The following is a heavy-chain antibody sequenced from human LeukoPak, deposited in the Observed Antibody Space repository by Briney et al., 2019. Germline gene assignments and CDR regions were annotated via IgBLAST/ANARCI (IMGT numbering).Heavy chain of an antibody. CDR1: GGSISSYY. J-gene: IGHJ6*03. Sequence: PSGTLSLTCTVSGGSISSYYWSWIRQPAGKGLEWIGRIYTSGSTNYNPSLKSRVTMSVDTSKNQFSLKLSSVTAADTAVYYCARDRKGYYYYYMDVWGRGTTVTISS. CDR2: IYTSGST. V-gene: IGHV4-4*07. CDR3: ARDRKGYYYYYMDV.